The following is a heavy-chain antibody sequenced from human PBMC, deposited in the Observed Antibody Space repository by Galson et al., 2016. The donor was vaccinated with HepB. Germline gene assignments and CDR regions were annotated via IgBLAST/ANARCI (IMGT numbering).Heavy chain of an antibody. Sequence: SLRLSCAASGFTFINYAMSWVRQAPGKGLEWVSGISGTDGRTLYADSVRGRFITSRDNSKNTLYFQLGSLKTEDMGIYYCARGKGSCTTTGCSRDVWGQGTAVTVSS. D-gene: IGHD2-8*01. V-gene: IGHV3-23*01. J-gene: IGHJ6*02. CDR3: ARGKGSCTTTGCSRDV. CDR1: GFTFINYA. CDR2: ISGTDGRT.